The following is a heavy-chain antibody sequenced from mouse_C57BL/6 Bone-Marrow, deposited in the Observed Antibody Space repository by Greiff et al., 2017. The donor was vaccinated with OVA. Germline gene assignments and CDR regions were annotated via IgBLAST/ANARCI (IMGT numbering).Heavy chain of an antibody. D-gene: IGHD1-1*01. CDR2: IRNKANNHAT. Sequence: EVQLQESGGGLVQPGGSMKLSCAASGFTFSDAWMDWVRQSPEKGLEWVAEIRNKANNHATYYAESVKGRFTISRDDSKSSVYLQMNSLRAEDTGIYYCTGRGYYGSSFAWFAYWGQGTLVTVSA. V-gene: IGHV6-6*01. CDR1: GFTFSDAW. J-gene: IGHJ3*01. CDR3: TGRGYYGSSFAWFAY.